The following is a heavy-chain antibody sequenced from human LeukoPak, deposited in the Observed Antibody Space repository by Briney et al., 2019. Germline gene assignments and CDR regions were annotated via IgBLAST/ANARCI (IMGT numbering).Heavy chain of an antibody. V-gene: IGHV4-59*08. CDR1: GGSISSYY. CDR3: AGIVVVPHVDY. D-gene: IGHD2-2*01. CDR2: IYYSGST. J-gene: IGHJ4*02. Sequence: SETLSLTCTVSGGSISSYYWSWIRQPPGKGLEWIGYIYYSGSTDYNPSLKSRVTISVDTSKNQFSLKLSSVTAADTAVYYCAGIVVVPHVDYWGQGTLVTVSS.